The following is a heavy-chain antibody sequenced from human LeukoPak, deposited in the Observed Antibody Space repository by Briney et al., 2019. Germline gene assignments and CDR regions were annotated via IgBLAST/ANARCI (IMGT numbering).Heavy chain of an antibody. J-gene: IGHJ5*02. Sequence: GASVKVSCKASGYTFTSYGISWVRQAPGQGLEWMEWISAYNGNTNYAQKLQGRVTITADESTSTAYMELSSLRSEDTAVYYCARCYYDSSGYFLWYNWFDPWGQGTLVTVSS. V-gene: IGHV1-18*01. D-gene: IGHD3-22*01. CDR3: ARCYYDSSGYFLWYNWFDP. CDR1: GYTFTSYG. CDR2: ISAYNGNT.